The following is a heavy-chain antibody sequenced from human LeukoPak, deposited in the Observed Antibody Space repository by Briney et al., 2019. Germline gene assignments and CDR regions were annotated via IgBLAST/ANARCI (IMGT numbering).Heavy chain of an antibody. V-gene: IGHV3-9*01. Sequence: GGSLRLSCAASGFTFRHYTMHWVRQAPGKGLEWVSGISWNSGSIGYADSVKGRFTISRDNAKNSLYLQMNSLRAEDTALYYCAKDKGYGSGSYVYYFDYWGQGTLVTVSS. CDR3: AKDKGYGSGSYVYYFDY. D-gene: IGHD3-10*01. CDR1: GFTFRHYT. CDR2: ISWNSGSI. J-gene: IGHJ4*02.